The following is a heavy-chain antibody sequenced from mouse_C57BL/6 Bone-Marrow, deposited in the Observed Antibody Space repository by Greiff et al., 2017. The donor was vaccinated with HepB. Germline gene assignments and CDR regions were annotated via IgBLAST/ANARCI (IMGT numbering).Heavy chain of an antibody. CDR3: ATYYSRFAY. Sequence: QVQLKQPGAELVMPGASVKLSCKASGYTFTSYWMHWVKQRPGQGLEWIGEIDPSDSYTNYNQKFKGKSTLTVDKSSSTAYMQLSSLTSEDSAVYYCATYYSRFAYWGQGTLVTVSA. D-gene: IGHD2-12*01. V-gene: IGHV1-69*01. CDR2: IDPSDSYT. CDR1: GYTFTSYW. J-gene: IGHJ3*01.